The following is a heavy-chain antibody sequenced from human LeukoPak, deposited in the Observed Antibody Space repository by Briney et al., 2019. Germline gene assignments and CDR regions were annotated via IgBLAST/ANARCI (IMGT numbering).Heavy chain of an antibody. CDR3: ARTNYYDSSGYYE. CDR1: GFTFSSYG. V-gene: IGHV3-33*01. Sequence: GGSLRLSCAASGFTFSSYGMHWVRQAPGKGLEWVAVIWYDGSNKYYADSVKGRFTISRDNSKNTLYLQMNSLRAEDTAVYYCARTNYYDSSGYYEWGQGTLVTVSS. CDR2: IWYDGSNK. D-gene: IGHD3-22*01. J-gene: IGHJ4*02.